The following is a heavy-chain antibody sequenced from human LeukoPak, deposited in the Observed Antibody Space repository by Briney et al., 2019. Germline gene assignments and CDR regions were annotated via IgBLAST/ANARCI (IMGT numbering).Heavy chain of an antibody. V-gene: IGHV5-51*01. CDR3: ARVPQEEDIVVVHDAFDI. CDR2: IYPGDSDT. CDR1: GYSFISYW. J-gene: IGHJ3*02. D-gene: IGHD2-2*01. Sequence: GESLKISCKGSGYSFISYWIGWVRQMPGKGLEWMGIIYPGDSDTRYSPSFQGQVTISADKSISTAYLQWSSLKASDTAMYYCARVPQEEDIVVVHDAFDIWGQGTMVTVSS.